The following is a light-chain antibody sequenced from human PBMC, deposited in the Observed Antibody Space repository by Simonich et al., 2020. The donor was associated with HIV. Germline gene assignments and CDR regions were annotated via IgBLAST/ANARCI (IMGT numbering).Light chain of an antibody. CDR3: MQGTHCRALT. J-gene: IGKJ4*01. Sequence: DIVMTQSPLSLPVTLGQPASISCRSSQSLVHSDGNTYLNWFQQRPGQSPRRLIYKVSNRDSGVPDRFSGSGSGTDFTLKISRVEAEDVGVYYCMQGTHCRALTFGGGTKVEIK. CDR2: KVS. V-gene: IGKV2-30*02. CDR1: QSLVHSDGNTY.